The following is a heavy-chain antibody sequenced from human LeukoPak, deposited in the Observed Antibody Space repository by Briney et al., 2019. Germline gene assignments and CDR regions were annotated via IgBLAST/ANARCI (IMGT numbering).Heavy chain of an antibody. V-gene: IGHV4-59*01. Sequence: ETLSLTCTVSGGSINNFYWSWIRQSPGKGLEWVGYIYYTGTTYYNPSLTSRLTISVDTSKNQFSLKLNSVTAADTAVYYCARGGWSLDYWGQGILVTVSS. CDR3: ARGGWSLDY. CDR1: GGSINNFY. J-gene: IGHJ4*02. D-gene: IGHD6-19*01. CDR2: IYYTGTT.